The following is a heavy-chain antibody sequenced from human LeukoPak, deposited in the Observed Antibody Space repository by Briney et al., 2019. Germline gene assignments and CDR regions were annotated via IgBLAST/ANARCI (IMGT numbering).Heavy chain of an antibody. CDR1: GFTFSTYW. J-gene: IGHJ6*03. Sequence: GGSLRLSCAASGFTFSTYWMHWVRQAPGKGLVWVSRINGDGGSRNYADSVKGRFTISRDNAKNTLYLQMNSLRAEDTAVYYCARGRRITIFGAPYYMDVWGKGTTVTVSS. V-gene: IGHV3-74*01. CDR2: INGDGGSR. D-gene: IGHD3-3*01. CDR3: ARGRRITIFGAPYYMDV.